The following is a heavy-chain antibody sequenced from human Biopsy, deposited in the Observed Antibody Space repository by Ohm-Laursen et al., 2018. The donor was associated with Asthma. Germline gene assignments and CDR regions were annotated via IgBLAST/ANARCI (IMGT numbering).Heavy chain of an antibody. CDR3: ARGQGRGIQLWSLDP. J-gene: IGHJ5*02. CDR1: GGSISSDY. Sequence: GTLSLTCTVSGGSISSDYWSWLRQSPGKGLECIGYIHNSGNTNYNPSLKSRVTISLDTSKNHFSLRLSFVTAADTAVYFCARGQGRGIQLWSLDPWGQGILVTVSS. V-gene: IGHV4-59*01. CDR2: IHNSGNT. D-gene: IGHD5-18*01.